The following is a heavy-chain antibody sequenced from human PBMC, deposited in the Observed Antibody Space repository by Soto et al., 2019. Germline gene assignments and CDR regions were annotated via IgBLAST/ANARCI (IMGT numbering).Heavy chain of an antibody. D-gene: IGHD3-16*02. Sequence: PGESLKISCKGSGYSFTSYWIGWVRQMPGKGLEWMGIIYPGDSDTRYSPSFQGQVTISADKCISTAYLQWSSLKASDTAMYYCARLDYVWGSYHYVEYWGQGTLVTVSS. CDR2: IYPGDSDT. V-gene: IGHV5-51*01. J-gene: IGHJ4*02. CDR1: GYSFTSYW. CDR3: ARLDYVWGSYHYVEY.